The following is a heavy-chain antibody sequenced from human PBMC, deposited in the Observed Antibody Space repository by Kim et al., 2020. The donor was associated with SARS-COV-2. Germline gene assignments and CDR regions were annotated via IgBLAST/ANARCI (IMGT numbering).Heavy chain of an antibody. Sequence: YYSPSLKSRITISVDPSKYQFSLRLSSVTAADTAVYYCARCHGGDCLFDDWGQGTLVTVSS. CDR3: ARCHGGDCLFDD. D-gene: IGHD2-21*01. J-gene: IGHJ4*02. V-gene: IGHV4-30-2*05.